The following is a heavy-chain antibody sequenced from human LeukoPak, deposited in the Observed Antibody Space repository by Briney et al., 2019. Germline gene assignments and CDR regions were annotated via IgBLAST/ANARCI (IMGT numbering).Heavy chain of an antibody. J-gene: IGHJ4*02. Sequence: ASVKVPCKASGYAFTSYDINWVRQATGQGLEWMGWMNPNSGSTGYAQKFQGRVTITRNTSISTAYMELSGLRSEDTAVYYCARGRSTGYPYYFEYWGQGTLVTVSS. CDR1: GYAFTSYD. V-gene: IGHV1-8*03. D-gene: IGHD5-12*01. CDR2: MNPNSGST. CDR3: ARGRSTGYPYYFEY.